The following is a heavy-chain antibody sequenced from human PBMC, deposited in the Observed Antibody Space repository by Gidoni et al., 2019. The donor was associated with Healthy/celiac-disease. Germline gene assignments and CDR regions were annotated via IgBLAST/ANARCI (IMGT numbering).Heavy chain of an antibody. Sequence: QVQLVESGGGVVQPGRSLRLSCAASGFTFSSYGMHWGRQAPGKGLEWVAVIWYDGSNKYYADSVKGRFTISRDNSKNTLYLQMNSLRAEDTAVYYCAREEKYQLLQNYYGMDVWGQGTTVTVSS. CDR3: AREEKYQLLQNYYGMDV. J-gene: IGHJ6*02. CDR2: IWYDGSNK. CDR1: GFTFSSYG. D-gene: IGHD2-2*01. V-gene: IGHV3-33*01.